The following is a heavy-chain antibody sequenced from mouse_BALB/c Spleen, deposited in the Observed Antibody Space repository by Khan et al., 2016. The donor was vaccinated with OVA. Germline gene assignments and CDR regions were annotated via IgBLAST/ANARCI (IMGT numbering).Heavy chain of an antibody. CDR2: INPTSGYT. Sequence: QMQLEESGAEQAKPGASVKMSCKTSGYTFSSYWMHWAKQRPGQGLEWIGYINPTSGYTEYNEKFKDKATLSADKSSSTAYMQLTSLTSEDSAVYYCARDRIDYWGQGTTLTVSS. CDR1: GYTFSSYW. CDR3: ARDRIDY. J-gene: IGHJ2*01. V-gene: IGHV1-7*01.